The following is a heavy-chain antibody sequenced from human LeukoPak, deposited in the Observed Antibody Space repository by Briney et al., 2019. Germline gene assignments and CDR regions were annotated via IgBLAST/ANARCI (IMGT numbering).Heavy chain of an antibody. CDR2: INPSGGST. Sequence: ASVKVSCKASGYTFTSYYMHWVRQAPGQGLKWMGIINPSGGSTSYAQKFQGRVTMTRDTSTSTVYMELSSLRSEDTAVYYCARTEGTDCSGGSCYFRYWGQGTLVTVSS. V-gene: IGHV1-46*01. CDR1: GYTFTSYY. D-gene: IGHD2-15*01. J-gene: IGHJ4*02. CDR3: ARTEGTDCSGGSCYFRY.